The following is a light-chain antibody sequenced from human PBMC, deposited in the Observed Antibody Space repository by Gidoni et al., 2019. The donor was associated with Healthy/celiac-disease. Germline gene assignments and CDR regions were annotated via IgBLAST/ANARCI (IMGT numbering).Light chain of an antibody. V-gene: IGKV3-11*01. CDR1: HSLSSY. CDR3: QQRSNWPTT. CDR2: DAS. J-gene: IGKJ1*01. Sequence: EIVLTQSQATLSLSPGERATLSCRASHSLSSYLAWYNQKPGQAPRLLLYDASNRATGIPARFSGSGSGTDFTLTISSLEPEDFAVYYCQQRSNWPTTFGQGTKVEIK.